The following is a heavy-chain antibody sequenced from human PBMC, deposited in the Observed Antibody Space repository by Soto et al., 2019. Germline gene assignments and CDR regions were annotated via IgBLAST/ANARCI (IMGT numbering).Heavy chain of an antibody. D-gene: IGHD4-17*01. V-gene: IGHV3-74*01. Sequence: EVQLVESGGGLVQPGGSLRLSCAASGFTFSSYWMHWVRQAPGKGLVWVSRINSDGSSTSYVDSVKGRFTISRDNAKNTLYLQMNSLRAEDTAVYYCAREDRVTTYAFDIWGQGTMVTVSS. J-gene: IGHJ3*02. CDR1: GFTFSSYW. CDR3: AREDRVTTYAFDI. CDR2: INSDGSST.